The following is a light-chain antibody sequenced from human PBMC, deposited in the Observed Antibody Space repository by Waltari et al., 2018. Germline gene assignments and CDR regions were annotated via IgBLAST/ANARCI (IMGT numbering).Light chain of an antibody. CDR1: SSNIGAGYD. V-gene: IGLV1-40*01. CDR2: RED. J-gene: IGLJ3*02. Sequence: QSVLTQPPSVSGAPGQSVTISCTGSSSNIGAGYDVHLYHKIPGSAPKVLIYREDNRPSGDPGRLSSSKSGTSASLSVTGLHSEDEADYFCQSYDRDLDAVLFGGGTKLTVL. CDR3: QSYDRDLDAVL.